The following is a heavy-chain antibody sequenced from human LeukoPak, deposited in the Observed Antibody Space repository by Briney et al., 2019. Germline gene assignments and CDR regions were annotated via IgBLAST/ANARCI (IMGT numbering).Heavy chain of an antibody. J-gene: IGHJ6*02. CDR3: WILYGMDV. Sequence: ASVKVSCKASGGTFISYAISWVRQAPGQGLEWMGRTIPILGIANYAQKFQGRVTITADKSTSTAYMELSSLRSEDTAVYYCWILYGMDVWGQGTTVTVSS. D-gene: IGHD1-1*01. CDR1: GGTFISYA. CDR2: TIPILGIA. V-gene: IGHV1-69*04.